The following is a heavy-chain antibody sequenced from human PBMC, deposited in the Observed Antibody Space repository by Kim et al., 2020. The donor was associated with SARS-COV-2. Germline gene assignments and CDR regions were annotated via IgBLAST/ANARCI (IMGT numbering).Heavy chain of an antibody. CDR2: ISGSGGST. CDR3: AKDKSGLLWIGDLQNPLTLDI. Sequence: GGSLRLSCAASRFTFSNYAMSWVRQAPGKGLEWVSAISGSGGSTYYADSVKGRFTISRDNSKNTLSLRMNSLRAEDTAVYYCAKDKSGLLWIGDLQNPLTLDIWGQGTMVTVSS. CDR1: RFTFSNYA. V-gene: IGHV3-23*01. D-gene: IGHD3-10*01. J-gene: IGHJ3*02.